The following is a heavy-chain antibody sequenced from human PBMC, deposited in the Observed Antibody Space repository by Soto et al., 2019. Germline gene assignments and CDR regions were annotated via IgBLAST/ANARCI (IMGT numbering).Heavy chain of an antibody. V-gene: IGHV1-18*04. CDR2: MNAYNGNS. Sequence: QVQLVQSGAEVKKPGASVKVSCKASGYIFTNYGNSWVRQAPGQGLEWMGWMNAYNGNSNYAQKVQGRVTMTTDKSTNTAYMELRSLRSDDTAVYFCARVQTPTESDYWGQGTLVTVSS. CDR3: ARVQTPTESDY. J-gene: IGHJ4*02. D-gene: IGHD4-4*01. CDR1: GYIFTNYG.